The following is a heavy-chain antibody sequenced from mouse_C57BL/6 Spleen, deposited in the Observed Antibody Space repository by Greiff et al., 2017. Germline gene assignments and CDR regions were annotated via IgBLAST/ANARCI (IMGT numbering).Heavy chain of an antibody. J-gene: IGHJ3*01. Sequence: QVHVKQPGTELVKPGASVKLSCKASGYTFTSYWMHWVKQRPGQGLEWIGNINPSNGGTNYNEKFKSKATLTVDKSSSTAYMQLSSLTSEDSAVYYCARGTAQATGFAYWGQGTLVTVSA. CDR3: ARGTAQATGFAY. CDR2: INPSNGGT. D-gene: IGHD3-2*02. V-gene: IGHV1-53*01. CDR1: GYTFTSYW.